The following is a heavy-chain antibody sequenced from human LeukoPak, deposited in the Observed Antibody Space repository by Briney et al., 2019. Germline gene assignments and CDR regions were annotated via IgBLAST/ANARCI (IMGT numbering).Heavy chain of an antibody. D-gene: IGHD3-22*01. CDR2: IVVGSGNT. CDR1: GFTFTSSA. V-gene: IGHV1-58*01. CDR3: AASYYYDSSGYYYFDY. Sequence: SVKVSCKASGFTFTSSAVQWVRQARGQRLEWIGWIVVGSGNTNYAQKFQERVTITRDMSTSTAYMELSSLRSEDTAVYYCAASYYYDSSGYYYFDYWGQGTLVTVSS. J-gene: IGHJ4*02.